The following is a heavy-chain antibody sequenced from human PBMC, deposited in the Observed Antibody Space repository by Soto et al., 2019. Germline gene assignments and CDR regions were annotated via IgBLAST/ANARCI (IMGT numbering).Heavy chain of an antibody. Sequence: GGSLRLSCAASGFGFSDYYMSWIRQAPGKGLEWVSYISSSSSYIYYADSVKGRFTISRDNAKNSLYLQMNSLRAEDTAVYYCARDHEYSSSSRWGQGTLVTVSS. CDR2: ISSSSSYI. CDR3: ARDHEYSSSSR. D-gene: IGHD6-6*01. CDR1: GFGFSDYY. J-gene: IGHJ4*02. V-gene: IGHV3-11*06.